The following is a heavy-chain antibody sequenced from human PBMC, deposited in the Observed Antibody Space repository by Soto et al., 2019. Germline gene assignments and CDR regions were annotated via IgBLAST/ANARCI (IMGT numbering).Heavy chain of an antibody. CDR2: IYYSGST. CDR3: ARLSQREVPY. V-gene: IGHV4-39*01. CDR1: GFTFSSYW. J-gene: IGHJ4*02. Sequence: GSLRLSCAASGFTFSSYWMHWIRQPPGKGLEWIGSIYYSGSTYYTPSLKSRVTISVDTSKNQFSLKLSSVTAADTAVYYCARLSQREVPYWGQGTLVTVSS. D-gene: IGHD1-26*01.